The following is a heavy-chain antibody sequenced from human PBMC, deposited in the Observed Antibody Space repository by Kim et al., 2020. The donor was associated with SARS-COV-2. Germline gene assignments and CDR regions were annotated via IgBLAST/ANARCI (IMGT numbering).Heavy chain of an antibody. CDR3: ARGQGTPRELPYGMDV. J-gene: IGHJ6*01. CDR1: GFTFSSYG. D-gene: IGHD1-7*01. Sequence: GGSLRLSCAASGFTFSSYGMHWVRQAPGKGLEWVAIIWYDGSKKYYADSVKGRFTISRDNSKNTLYLQMNNLRAEDMAVFYCARGQGTPRELPYGMDVWG. CDR2: IWYDGSKK. V-gene: IGHV3-33*01.